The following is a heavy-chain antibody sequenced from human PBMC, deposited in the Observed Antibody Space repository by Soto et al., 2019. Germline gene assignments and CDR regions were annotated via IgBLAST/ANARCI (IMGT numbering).Heavy chain of an antibody. J-gene: IGHJ4*02. D-gene: IGHD5-18*01. Sequence: ASVKVSFKASRYTFTSYYMHWVRQAPGQGLEWMGIINPSGGSTSYAQKFQGRVTMTRDTSTSTVYMELSSLRSEDTAVYYCALSHTAIFDHWGQGTLVTVSS. V-gene: IGHV1-46*01. CDR1: RYTFTSYY. CDR3: ALSHTAIFDH. CDR2: INPSGGST.